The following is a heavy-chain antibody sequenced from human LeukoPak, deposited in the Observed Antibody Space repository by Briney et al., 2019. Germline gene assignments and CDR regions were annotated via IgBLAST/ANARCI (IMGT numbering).Heavy chain of an antibody. CDR3: ARDWWGIVVVPAAILVARPFDY. CDR1: GYTFTSYG. Sequence: ASVKVSCKASGYTFTSYGISWVRQAPGQGLEWMGWISAYNGNTNYAQKLQGRVTMTTDTSTSTAYMELRSLRSDDTAVYYCARDWWGIVVVPAAILVARPFDYWGQGTLVTVSS. V-gene: IGHV1-18*01. CDR2: ISAYNGNT. D-gene: IGHD2-2*01. J-gene: IGHJ4*02.